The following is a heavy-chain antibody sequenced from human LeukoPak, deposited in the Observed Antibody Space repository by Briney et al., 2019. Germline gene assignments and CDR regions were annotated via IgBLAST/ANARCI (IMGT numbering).Heavy chain of an antibody. CDR1: GFTFSSYW. D-gene: IGHD4-17*01. J-gene: IGHJ4*02. Sequence: PGGSLRLSCAASGFTFSSYWMSWVRQAPGKGLEWVANIKQDGSEKYYVDSVKGRFTISRDNAKNSLHLQMNSLRAEDTAVYYCARDPDYGDYVNYFDYWGQGTLVTVSS. CDR2: IKQDGSEK. V-gene: IGHV3-7*01. CDR3: ARDPDYGDYVNYFDY.